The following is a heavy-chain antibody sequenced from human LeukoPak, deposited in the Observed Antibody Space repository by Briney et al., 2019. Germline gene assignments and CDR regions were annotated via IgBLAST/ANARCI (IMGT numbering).Heavy chain of an antibody. J-gene: IGHJ5*02. Sequence: ASVKVSCKASGYTFTSYDINWVRRATGQGLEWMGWMNPQSGDTDYAQKFQGRVTMTRSPSITTAYMELTSLTYEDTAVYYCARVPRRGDQFDPWGQGTLVTVSS. CDR3: ARVPRRGDQFDP. CDR2: MNPQSGDT. D-gene: IGHD3-10*01. CDR1: GYTFTSYD. V-gene: IGHV1-8*01.